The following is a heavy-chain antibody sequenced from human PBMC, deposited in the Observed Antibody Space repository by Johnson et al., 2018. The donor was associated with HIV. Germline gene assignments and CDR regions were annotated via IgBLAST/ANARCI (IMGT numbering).Heavy chain of an antibody. J-gene: IGHJ3*02. CDR2: ISYDGSNK. V-gene: IGHV3-30-3*01. D-gene: IGHD3-10*01. CDR3: ARDPKRSGSYYKDAFDI. CDR1: GFTFSSYA. Sequence: QMLLVESGGGVVQPGRSLRLSCAASGFTFSSYAMHWVRQAPGKGLEWVAVISYDGSNKYYADSVKGRFTISRDNSKNTLYLQMNSLRAEDTDVYYCARDPKRSGSYYKDAFDIWGQGTMVTVSS.